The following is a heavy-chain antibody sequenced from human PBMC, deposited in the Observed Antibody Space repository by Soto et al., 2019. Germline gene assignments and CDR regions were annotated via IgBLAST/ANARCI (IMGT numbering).Heavy chain of an antibody. CDR2: IWYDGSNK. CDR3: ARGKGSLYYMDV. D-gene: IGHD2-15*01. Sequence: PGGSLRLSCAASGFTFSSYGMHWVRQAPGKGLEWVAVIWYDGSNKYYADSVKGRFTISRDNSKNTLYLQMNSLRAEDTAVYYCARGKGSLYYMDVWGKGTTVTVSS. J-gene: IGHJ6*03. CDR1: GFTFSSYG. V-gene: IGHV3-33*01.